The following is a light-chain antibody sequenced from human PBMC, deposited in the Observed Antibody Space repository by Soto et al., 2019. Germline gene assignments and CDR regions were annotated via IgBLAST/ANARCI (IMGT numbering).Light chain of an antibody. J-gene: IGKJ1*01. CDR2: AAS. V-gene: IGKV1-8*01. CDR1: QGISSY. Sequence: RMTQSPSSLSASTGDRVTITCRASQGISSYLAWYQQKPGKAPKLLIYAASTLQSGVPSRFSGSGSGTDFTLTISCLQSEDFATYYCQQYYSYPQTFGQGTKVEIK. CDR3: QQYYSYPQT.